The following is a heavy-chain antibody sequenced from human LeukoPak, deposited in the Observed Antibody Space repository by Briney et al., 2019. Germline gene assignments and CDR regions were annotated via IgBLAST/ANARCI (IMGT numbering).Heavy chain of an antibody. CDR2: IIPIFGTA. CDR1: GGTFSSYA. Sequence: SVKVSCKASGGTFSSYAISWVRQAPGQGLEWMGGIIPIFGTANYAQKFQGRVTITADESTSTAYMELSSLRSEDAAVYYCARDSDPETGRYAFDIWGQGTMVTVSS. CDR3: ARDSDPETGRYAFDI. D-gene: IGHD3-9*01. V-gene: IGHV1-69*13. J-gene: IGHJ3*02.